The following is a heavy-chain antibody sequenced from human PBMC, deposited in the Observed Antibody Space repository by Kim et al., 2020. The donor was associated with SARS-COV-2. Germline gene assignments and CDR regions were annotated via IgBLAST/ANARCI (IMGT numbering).Heavy chain of an antibody. J-gene: IGHJ6*02. D-gene: IGHD2-21*02. CDR3: AADHPREVVTAPYYYYGMDV. V-gene: IGHV1-58*01. CDR2: IVVGSGNT. CDR1: GFTFTSSA. Sequence: SVKVSCKASGFTFTSSAVQWVRQARGQRLEWIGWIVVGSGNTNYAQKFQERVTITRDMSTSTAYMELSSLRSEDTAVYYCAADHPREVVTAPYYYYGMDVWGQGTTVTVSS.